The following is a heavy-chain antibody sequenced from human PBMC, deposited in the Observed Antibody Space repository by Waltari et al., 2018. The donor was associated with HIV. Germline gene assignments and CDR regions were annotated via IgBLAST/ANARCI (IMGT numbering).Heavy chain of an antibody. J-gene: IGHJ5*02. CDR1: VGSISSSSYS. D-gene: IGHD3-22*01. Sequence: QLQLQESGPELVKPSETLSLTCTFSVGSISSSSYSWGWLCQPPGKGVVWIGSNYYSGVTDYTPSLKSLVTISVDTSKNQFSLKLRSVTAADTAVYYCAAISYDYYDSGFDPLGKGSLVTVSS. CDR2: NYYSGVT. V-gene: IGHV4-39*01. CDR3: AAISYDYYDSGFDP.